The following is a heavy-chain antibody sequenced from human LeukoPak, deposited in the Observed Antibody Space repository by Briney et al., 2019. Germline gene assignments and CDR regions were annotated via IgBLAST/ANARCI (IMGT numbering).Heavy chain of an antibody. D-gene: IGHD2-2*01. V-gene: IGHV4-38-2*01. CDR3: ARGYRYCSSTSCYAFDY. J-gene: IGHJ4*02. Sequence: SETLSLTCAVSGYSISSGYYWGWIRQPPGKGLEWIGNMYHSGSTYYNPSLKSRVTISVDTSKNQFSLKLSSVTAADTAVYYCARGYRYCSSTSCYAFDYWGQGTLVTVSS. CDR2: MYHSGST. CDR1: GYSISSGYY.